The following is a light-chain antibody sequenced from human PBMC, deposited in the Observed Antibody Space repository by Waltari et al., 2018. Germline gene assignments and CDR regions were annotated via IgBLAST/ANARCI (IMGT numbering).Light chain of an antibody. CDR1: QSLTKRY. CDR2: GAS. J-gene: IGKJ2*01. V-gene: IGKV3-20*01. Sequence: VLTQSPGTLSLSPGERATLSCRASQSLTKRYLAWYQQKPGQAPRLLIYGASSRAAGIPDRFSGSGSGTDFTLSISTLETDDSALYYCQQYGSSIMYTFGQGTTLEIK. CDR3: QQYGSSIMYT.